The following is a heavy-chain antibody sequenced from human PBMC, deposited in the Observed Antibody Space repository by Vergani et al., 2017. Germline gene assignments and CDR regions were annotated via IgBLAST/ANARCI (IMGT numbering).Heavy chain of an antibody. D-gene: IGHD5-24*01. J-gene: IGHJ4*02. CDR2: IKNTGDST. CDR3: GRGSDNYN. Sequence: EVQLLESGGGLAQPGGSLRLSCAASGFTFSSHAMSLVRQGHGQGLEWVSSIKNTGDSTHYADSVKGRFTISRDNSKNTLYLQMNSLRVEDTAVYYCGRGSDNYNWGQGTLVTVSS. CDR1: GFTFSSHA. V-gene: IGHV3-23*01.